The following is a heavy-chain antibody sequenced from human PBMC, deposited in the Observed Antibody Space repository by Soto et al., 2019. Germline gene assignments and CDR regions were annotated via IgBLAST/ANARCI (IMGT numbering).Heavy chain of an antibody. Sequence: SETLSLTCTVSGGSISSYYWSWIWQPPGKGLEWIGYIYYSGSTNYNPPLKSRVTISVDTSKNQFSLKVSSVTAADTAVYYCARRWGTSFDFWGQGTLVTVSS. V-gene: IGHV4-59*01. CDR3: ARRWGTSFDF. D-gene: IGHD7-27*01. J-gene: IGHJ4*02. CDR1: GGSISSYY. CDR2: IYYSGST.